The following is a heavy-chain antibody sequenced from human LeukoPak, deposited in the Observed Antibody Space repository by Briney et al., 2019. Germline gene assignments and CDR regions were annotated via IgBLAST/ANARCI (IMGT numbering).Heavy chain of an antibody. CDR3: AKDKAYDSSGSSYGGLNY. CDR2: IRSDGKNK. CDR1: GFTFSRNW. J-gene: IGHJ4*02. Sequence: PGGSLRLSCAASGFTFSRNWMSWVRQAPGKGLEWVAFIRSDGKNKYYADSVKGRFTISRDNSKNTVYLQMNSLRAQDTAVYFCAKDKAYDSSGSSYGGLNYWGQGTLVTVSS. D-gene: IGHD3-22*01. V-gene: IGHV3-30*02.